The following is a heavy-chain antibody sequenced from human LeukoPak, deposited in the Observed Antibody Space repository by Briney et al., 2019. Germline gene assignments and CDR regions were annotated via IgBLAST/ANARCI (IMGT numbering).Heavy chain of an antibody. CDR2: IYYSGST. V-gene: IGHV4-59*08. CDR1: GGSISSYY. J-gene: IGHJ4*02. Sequence: SETLSLTCTVSGGSISSYYWSWIRQPPGKGLEWIGYIYYSGSTNYNPSLKSRVTISADTSKNQFSLKLSSVTAADTAVYYCARTDYGGNSGRSFFDYWGQGTLVTVSS. D-gene: IGHD4-23*01. CDR3: ARTDYGGNSGRSFFDY.